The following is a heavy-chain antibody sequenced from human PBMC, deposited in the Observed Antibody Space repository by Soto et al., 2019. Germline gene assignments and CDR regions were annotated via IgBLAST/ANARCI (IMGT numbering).Heavy chain of an antibody. CDR1: GGTFSSYA. D-gene: IGHD6-13*01. V-gene: IGHV1-69*13. CDR3: AREGGGIAAAGTLDYGMDV. Sequence: SVKVSCKASGGTFSSYAISWVRQAPGQGLEWMGGIIPIFGTANYAQKFQGRVTITADESTSTAYMELSRLRSDDTAVYYCAREGGGIAAAGTLDYGMDVWGQGTTVTVSS. CDR2: IIPIFGTA. J-gene: IGHJ6*02.